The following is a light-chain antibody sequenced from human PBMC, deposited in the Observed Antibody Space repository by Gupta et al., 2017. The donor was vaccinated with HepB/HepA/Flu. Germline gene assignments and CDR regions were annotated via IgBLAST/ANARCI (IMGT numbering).Light chain of an antibody. J-gene: IGLJ2*01. CDR1: SSNIGAGFD. CDR2: ANT. V-gene: IGLV1-40*01. Sequence: QSVLTQPPSVSGARVQRVTISCTGSSSNIGAGFDVHWYKQLPGTAPKLLIYANTNRPSGVPDRFSGSKSGTSASLTITGLQAEDEADYYCQSYDSSNSVSVFGGGTKVTVL. CDR3: QSYDSSNSVSV.